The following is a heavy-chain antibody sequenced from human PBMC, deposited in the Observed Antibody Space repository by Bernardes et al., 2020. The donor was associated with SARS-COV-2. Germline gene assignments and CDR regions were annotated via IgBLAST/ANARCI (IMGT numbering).Heavy chain of an antibody. CDR2: TSGDGTST. CDR3: ARGPNGGNYYVGDY. CDR1: GFTFSSYW. J-gene: IGHJ4*02. V-gene: IGHV3-74*01. Sequence: GGSLRLSCAASGFTFSSYWMHWVRQVPGKGLLWVSRTSGDGTSTSYADSVKGRFIISRDNAKNTLYLQLNSLTAEDTAIYYCARGPNGGNYYVGDYWGQGTPVTVSS. D-gene: IGHD2-15*01.